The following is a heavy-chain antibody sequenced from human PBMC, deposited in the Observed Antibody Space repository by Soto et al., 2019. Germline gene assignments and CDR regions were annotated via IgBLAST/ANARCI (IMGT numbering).Heavy chain of an antibody. CDR3: ARSKAARLNWFDP. D-gene: IGHD6-6*01. Sequence: LRLSCAASGFTFSSYWMHWVRQAPGKGLVWVSHINSDGSHTTYADSVKGRFTISRDNAKNTLYLQMNSLRAEDTAVYYCARSKAARLNWFDPWGQGTLVTVSS. J-gene: IGHJ5*02. CDR2: INSDGSHT. V-gene: IGHV3-74*01. CDR1: GFTFSSYW.